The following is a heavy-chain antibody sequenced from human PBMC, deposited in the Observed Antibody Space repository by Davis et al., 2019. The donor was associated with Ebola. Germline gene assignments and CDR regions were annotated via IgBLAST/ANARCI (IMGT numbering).Heavy chain of an antibody. CDR3: AKDGSRAAAGTSYYYYYGMDV. CDR1: GVTFSSYA. CDR2: LSGSGGST. Sequence: ESLSLSCAVSGVTFSSYAMTWVRQAPGKELDWVSALSGSGGSTYCADSVKGRFTISRDNSKNTLYLQMNSLRAEDTAVYYCAKDGSRAAAGTSYYYYYGMDVWGQGTTVTVSS. D-gene: IGHD6-13*01. J-gene: IGHJ6*02. V-gene: IGHV3-23*01.